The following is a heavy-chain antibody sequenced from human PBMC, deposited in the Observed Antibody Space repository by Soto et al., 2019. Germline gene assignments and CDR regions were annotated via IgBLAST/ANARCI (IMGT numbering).Heavy chain of an antibody. V-gene: IGHV3-30*18. D-gene: IGHD3-22*01. Sequence: PGGSLRLSCAASGFTFSSYGMHWVRQAPGKGLEWVAVISYDGSNKYYADSVKGRFTISRDNSKNTLYLQMNSPRAEDTAVYYCAKDSSGYYYYYGMDVWGQGTTVTVSS. J-gene: IGHJ6*02. CDR1: GFTFSSYG. CDR2: ISYDGSNK. CDR3: AKDSSGYYYYYGMDV.